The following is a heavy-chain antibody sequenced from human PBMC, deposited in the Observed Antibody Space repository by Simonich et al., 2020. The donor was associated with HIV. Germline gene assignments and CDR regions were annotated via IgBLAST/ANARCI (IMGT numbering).Heavy chain of an antibody. CDR1: GFTFSSYT. CDR2: ISSRSNYI. D-gene: IGHD4-17*01. Sequence: GGSLRLSCAASGFTFSSYTMNWVRQAPGKGLEWVSSISSRSNYIYYADSVKGRFTISRDNAKNSLYLQMNSLRAEDTAVYYCARDHTTVTCFDYWGQGTLVTVSS. CDR3: ARDHTTVTCFDY. J-gene: IGHJ4*02. V-gene: IGHV3-21*01.